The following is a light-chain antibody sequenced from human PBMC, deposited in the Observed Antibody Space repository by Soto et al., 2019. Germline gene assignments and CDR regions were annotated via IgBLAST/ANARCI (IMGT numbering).Light chain of an antibody. CDR2: GAF. J-gene: IGKJ5*01. Sequence: EIVVSLSPATLSVSTGQRATLSCRASPSVTNFLAWYQQKPGQAPRLLIYGAFNRATGIPARFSGSGSGTDFTLTISSLEPEDFAVYYCQQRSNWPLSITFGQGTRLEIK. V-gene: IGKV3-11*01. CDR3: QQRSNWPLSIT. CDR1: PSVTNF.